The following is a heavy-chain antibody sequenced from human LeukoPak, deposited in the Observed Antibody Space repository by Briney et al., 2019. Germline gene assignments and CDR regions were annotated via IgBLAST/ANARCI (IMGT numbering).Heavy chain of an antibody. CDR3: AELGITMIGGV. Sequence: PGGSLRLSRAASGFTFSSYEMNWVRQAPGKGLEGVSYISSSGSTIYYADSVKGRFTISRDNAKNSLYLQMTSLRAEDTAVYYCAELGITMIGGVWGKGTTVTISS. J-gene: IGHJ6*04. V-gene: IGHV3-48*03. D-gene: IGHD3-10*02. CDR1: GFTFSSYE. CDR2: ISSSGSTI.